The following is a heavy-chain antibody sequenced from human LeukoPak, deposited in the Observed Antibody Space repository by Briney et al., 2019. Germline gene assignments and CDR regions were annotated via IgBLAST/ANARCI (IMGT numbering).Heavy chain of an antibody. CDR2: INSDGSST. V-gene: IGHV3-74*01. J-gene: IGHJ4*02. D-gene: IGHD1-26*01. Sequence: GGSLRLSCAASGFTFSSYWMHWVRQAPGKGLVWVSRINSDGSSTSYADSAKGRFTISRDNAKNTLYLQMNSLRAEDTAVYYCARGEAGRDFDYWGQGTLVTVSS. CDR3: ARGEAGRDFDY. CDR1: GFTFSSYW.